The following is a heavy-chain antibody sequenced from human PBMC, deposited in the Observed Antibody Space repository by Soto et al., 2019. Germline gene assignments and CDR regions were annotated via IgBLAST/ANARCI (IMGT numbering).Heavy chain of an antibody. V-gene: IGHV4-39*01. Sequence: SETLSLTCTVSGGSISSSSYYWGWIRQPPGKGLEWIGSIYYSGSTYYNPSLKSRVTISVDTSKNQFSLKLSSVTAADTAVYYCAGTGDYPLYFDYWGQGTLVTVSS. D-gene: IGHD4-17*01. CDR1: GGSISSSSYY. J-gene: IGHJ4*02. CDR3: AGTGDYPLYFDY. CDR2: IYYSGST.